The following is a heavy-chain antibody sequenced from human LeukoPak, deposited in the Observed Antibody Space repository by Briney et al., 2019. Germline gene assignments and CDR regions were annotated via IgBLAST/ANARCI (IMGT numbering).Heavy chain of an antibody. D-gene: IGHD6-19*01. J-gene: IGHJ4*02. CDR3: AKDTAVSAVDVALDY. V-gene: IGHV3-43*02. CDR2: ISADGSAT. Sequence: PGGSLRLSCAASGFTFDDYAMHWVRQAPGKGLEWVSLISADGSATYYARSVKGRFTISRDNSKNSLYLQVNSLRSEDTALYCCAKDTAVSAVDVALDYWGQGTLLTVS. CDR1: GFTFDDYA.